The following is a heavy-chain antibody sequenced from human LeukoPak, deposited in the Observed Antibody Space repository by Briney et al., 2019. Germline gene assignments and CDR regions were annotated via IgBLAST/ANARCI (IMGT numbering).Heavy chain of an antibody. CDR3: ARVRRNYYDSSGYTDY. J-gene: IGHJ4*02. D-gene: IGHD3-22*01. Sequence: PSETLSLTCGVSGGSISSSYWWSWVRQPPGKGLEWIGEIYHSGSTNYNPSLKSRVTISMDKSKNQFSLNLSSVTAADTAVYYCARVRRNYYDSSGYTDYWGQGTLVTVSS. CDR2: IYHSGST. V-gene: IGHV4-4*02. CDR1: GGSISSSYW.